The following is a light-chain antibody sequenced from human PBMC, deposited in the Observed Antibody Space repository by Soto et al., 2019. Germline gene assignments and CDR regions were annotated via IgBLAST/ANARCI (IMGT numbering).Light chain of an antibody. J-gene: IGLJ1*01. V-gene: IGLV1-40*01. CDR3: QSFDSSLSALV. CDR1: SSNIGAGLH. Sequence: VLTQPPSVSGAPGQRVTISCTGSSSNIGAGLHVHWYQQLPGTAPKLLISGNNNRPSGVPDRFSGSKSGTSASLAITGLQVEDEADYYCQSFDSSLSALVFGTGTKVTVL. CDR2: GNN.